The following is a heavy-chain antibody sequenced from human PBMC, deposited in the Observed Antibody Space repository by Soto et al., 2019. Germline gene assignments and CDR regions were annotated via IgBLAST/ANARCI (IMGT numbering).Heavy chain of an antibody. D-gene: IGHD2-2*01. CDR3: ARDRSQYQLVYCYYMDV. J-gene: IGHJ6*03. Sequence: EVQLVESGGGLVKPGGSLRLSCAASGFTFSSYSMNWVRQAPGKGLEWVSSISSSSSYIYYADSVKGRFTISRDNVKNSLYLQMNSLRAEDTAVYYCARDRSQYQLVYCYYMDVWGKGTTVTVSS. CDR1: GFTFSSYS. CDR2: ISSSSSYI. V-gene: IGHV3-21*01.